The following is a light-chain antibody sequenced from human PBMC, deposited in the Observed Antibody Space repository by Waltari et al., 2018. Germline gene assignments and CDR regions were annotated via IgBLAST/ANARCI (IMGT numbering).Light chain of an antibody. CDR3: QQYNSYSYT. Sequence: DIQMTQSPSTLSAFVGDRVTITCRASQTINNWLAGYQQKPGKAPKLLIYDVSSLESGVPSRFSGSGSGTEFTLTISSLQPDDFATYYCQQYNSYSYTFGQGTKLEIK. V-gene: IGKV1-5*01. CDR2: DVS. CDR1: QTINNW. J-gene: IGKJ2*01.